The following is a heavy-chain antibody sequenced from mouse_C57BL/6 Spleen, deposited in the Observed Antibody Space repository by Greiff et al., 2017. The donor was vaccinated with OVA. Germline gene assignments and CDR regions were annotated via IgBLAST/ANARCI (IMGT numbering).Heavy chain of an antibody. CDR3: ARWEYSNCDWYFDV. D-gene: IGHD2-5*01. Sequence: QVQLQQSGAELARPGASVKLSCKASGYTFTSYGISWVKQRTGQGLEWIGEIYPRSGNTYYNEKFKGKATLTADKSSSTAYMELRSLTSEDSAVYFCARWEYSNCDWYFDVWGTGTTVTVSS. CDR2: IYPRSGNT. CDR1: GYTFTSYG. V-gene: IGHV1-81*01. J-gene: IGHJ1*03.